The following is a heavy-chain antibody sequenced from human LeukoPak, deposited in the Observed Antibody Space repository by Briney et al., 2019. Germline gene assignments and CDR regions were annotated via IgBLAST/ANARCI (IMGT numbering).Heavy chain of an antibody. Sequence: GGSLRLSCAAYGFTFSSYAMSWVRQAPGKGLEWVSAISGSGGITYYADSVKGRFTISRDNSKNTLYLQMNSLRAEDTAVYYCVKGVGEGAFDIWGQGTVVTVSS. V-gene: IGHV3-23*01. CDR3: VKGVGEGAFDI. CDR1: GFTFSSYA. J-gene: IGHJ3*02. CDR2: ISGSGGIT. D-gene: IGHD3-10*01.